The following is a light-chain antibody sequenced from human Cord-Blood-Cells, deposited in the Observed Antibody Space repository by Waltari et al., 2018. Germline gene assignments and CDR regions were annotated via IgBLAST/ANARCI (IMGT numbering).Light chain of an antibody. V-gene: IGLV2-14*03. Sequence: QSALTQPASVSGSPGQSITISCTGTSSHVGGYNYVSWYQQQPAKAPKRMIYDVSNRPAGVSNLFSGSNAGNTASLTISGLQAEDEADYYCSSYTSSSTLGVFGTGTKVTVL. J-gene: IGLJ1*01. CDR3: SSYTSSSTLGV. CDR2: DVS. CDR1: SSHVGGYNY.